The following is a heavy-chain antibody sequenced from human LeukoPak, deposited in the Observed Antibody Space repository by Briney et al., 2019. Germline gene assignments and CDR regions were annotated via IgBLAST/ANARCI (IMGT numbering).Heavy chain of an antibody. Sequence: SETLSLICTVSGGSISTYYWSWIRQPVGKGLEWIGRIKTSGSTHYNPSLRSRITMSVDTSKNQFSLNLSSVTAADTAVYYCAKVAKYYYGSETYFFFEDWGQGTLVTVSS. D-gene: IGHD3-10*01. CDR1: GGSISTYY. CDR2: IKTSGST. CDR3: AKVAKYYYGSETYFFFED. J-gene: IGHJ4*02. V-gene: IGHV4-4*07.